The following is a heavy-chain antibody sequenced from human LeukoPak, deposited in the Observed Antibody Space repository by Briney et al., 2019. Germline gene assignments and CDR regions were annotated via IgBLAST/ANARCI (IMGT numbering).Heavy chain of an antibody. D-gene: IGHD3-16*02. Sequence: GGSLRLSCAASGFTFSSYGMHWVRQAPGKGLEWVAVIWYDGSNKYYADPVKGRFTISRDNSKNTLYLQMNSLRAEDTAVYYCAREGDYVWGSYRPRSFFDYWGQGTLVTVSS. CDR2: IWYDGSNK. J-gene: IGHJ4*02. CDR3: AREGDYVWGSYRPRSFFDY. CDR1: GFTFSSYG. V-gene: IGHV3-33*01.